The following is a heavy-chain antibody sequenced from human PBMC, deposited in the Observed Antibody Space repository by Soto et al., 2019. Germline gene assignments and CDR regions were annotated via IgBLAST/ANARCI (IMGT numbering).Heavy chain of an antibody. CDR1: GFTFNGAW. CDR3: SADLPVWGACACDS. V-gene: IGHV3-15*07. CDR2: VKSKVDGETI. J-gene: IGHJ4*02. Sequence: EVQLVESGGGLVEPGGSLRLSCAASGFTFNGAWMNWVRQGPGKGLEWVGRVKSKVDGETIDYAAPGKGRFTISRDDSRKRVYLQMNSLSTEGTAMYYCSADLPVWGACACDSFGLGALVTVSS. D-gene: IGHD3-16*01.